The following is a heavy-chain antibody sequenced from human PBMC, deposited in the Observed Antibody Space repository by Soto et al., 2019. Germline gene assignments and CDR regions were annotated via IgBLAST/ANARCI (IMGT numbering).Heavy chain of an antibody. CDR3: ARVEAIFGVAGLHYFAY. D-gene: IGHD3-3*01. Sequence: EVQLVESGGGLVQPGGSLRLSCAASGFTFSSYWMSWVRQAPGKGLEWVANIKQDGSEKYYVDSVKGRFTISRDNAKNSLYRQMNSLRAEDTAVYYCARVEAIFGVAGLHYFAYWGQGTLVTVSS. CDR2: IKQDGSEK. CDR1: GFTFSSYW. J-gene: IGHJ4*02. V-gene: IGHV3-7*05.